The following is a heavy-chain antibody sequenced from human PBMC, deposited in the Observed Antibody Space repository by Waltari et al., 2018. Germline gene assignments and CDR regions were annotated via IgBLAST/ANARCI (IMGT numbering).Heavy chain of an antibody. CDR2: INQDGGEK. V-gene: IGHV3-7*01. Sequence: EVQLVESGGGLVQPGGSLRLSCEASGFTFSTDWMDWVRQAPGKGLQWGANINQDGGEKYDLDSVKGGFTISRDNAKKSVYLEMNSLRAEDTAIYYCSKRLDIWGRGTMVAVSS. CDR3: SKRLDI. J-gene: IGHJ3*02. CDR1: GFTFSTDW.